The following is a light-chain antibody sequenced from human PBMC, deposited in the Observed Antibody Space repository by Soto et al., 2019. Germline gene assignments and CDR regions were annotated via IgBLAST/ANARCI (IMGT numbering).Light chain of an antibody. CDR3: SSYAGSSWV. CDR2: DVS. J-gene: IGLJ3*02. CDR1: SSDVGAYNY. Sequence: QSALTQPPSASGSPGQSVTISCTGTSSDVGAYNYVSWYQQHPGKALKLMIYDVSKRPSGVPYRFSGSKSGNAASLTVSGLQGEDEADYYCSSYAGSSWVFGGGTKLTVL. V-gene: IGLV2-8*01.